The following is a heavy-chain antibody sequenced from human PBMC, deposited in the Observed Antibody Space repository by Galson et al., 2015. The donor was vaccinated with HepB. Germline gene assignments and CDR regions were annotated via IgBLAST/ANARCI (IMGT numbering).Heavy chain of an antibody. CDR2: IIPIFGIA. CDR3: ANLVRGGPITMIGPG. J-gene: IGHJ4*02. D-gene: IGHD3-22*01. CDR1: GGTFSSYA. Sequence: SVKVSCKASGGTFSSYAISWVRQAPGQGLEWMGGIIPIFGIANYAQKFQGRVTITADESTSTAYMELSSLRSEDTAVYYCANLVRGGPITMIGPGWGQGTLVAVSS. V-gene: IGHV1-69*13.